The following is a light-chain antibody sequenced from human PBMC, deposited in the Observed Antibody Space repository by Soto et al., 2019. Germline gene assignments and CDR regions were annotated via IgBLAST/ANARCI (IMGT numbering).Light chain of an antibody. CDR2: EVN. CDR1: SSDVGGYVY. J-gene: IGLJ2*01. Sequence: QSALTQPPSASGSPGQSVTISCTGTSSDVGGYVYVSWYQQYPGKAPKLMIFEVNKRASGVPDRFSGSKSGNTASLTVSGLQAEDEADYYCSSYAGINNAVIFGGGTKLTVL. V-gene: IGLV2-8*01. CDR3: SSYAGINNAVI.